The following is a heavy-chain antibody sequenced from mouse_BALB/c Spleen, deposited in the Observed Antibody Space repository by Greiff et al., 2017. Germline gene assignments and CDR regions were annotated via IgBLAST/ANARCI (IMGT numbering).Heavy chain of an antibody. Sequence: QVQLQQSGAELARPGASVKLSCKASGYTFTSYWMQWVKQRPGQGLEWIGAIYPGDGDTRYTQKFKGKATLTADKSSSTAYMQLSSLASEDSAVYYCAREGQAWFAYWGQGTLVTVSA. CDR2: IYPGDGDT. D-gene: IGHD3-3*01. CDR1: GYTFTSYW. V-gene: IGHV1-87*01. J-gene: IGHJ3*01. CDR3: AREGQAWFAY.